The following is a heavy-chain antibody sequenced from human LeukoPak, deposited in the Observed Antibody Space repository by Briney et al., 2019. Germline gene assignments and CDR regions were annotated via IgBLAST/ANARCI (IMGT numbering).Heavy chain of an antibody. D-gene: IGHD6-19*01. CDR2: IKSKTDGGTT. Sequence: PGGSLRLSCAASGFTFSNAWMSWVRQAPGKGLEWVARIKSKTDGGTTDYAAPVKGRFTISRDDSKNTLYLQMNSLKTEDTAVYYCTTDYPAIAVAGTDYWGQGTLVTVSS. J-gene: IGHJ4*02. CDR1: GFTFSNAW. CDR3: TTDYPAIAVAGTDY. V-gene: IGHV3-15*01.